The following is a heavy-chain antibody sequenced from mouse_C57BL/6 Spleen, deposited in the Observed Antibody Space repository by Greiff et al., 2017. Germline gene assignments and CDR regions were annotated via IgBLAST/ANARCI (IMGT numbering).Heavy chain of an antibody. CDR3: ARWSTVAVYYFDY. V-gene: IGHV1-50*01. D-gene: IGHD1-1*01. J-gene: IGHJ2*01. CDR1: GYTFTSYW. Sequence: QVQLQQPGAELVKPGASVKLSCKASGYTFTSYWMQWVKQRPGPGLEWIGEIDPSDSYTNYNQKFKGKATLTVDTSSSTAYMQLSSLTSEDSAVYYCARWSTVAVYYFDYWGQGTTLTVSS. CDR2: IDPSDSYT.